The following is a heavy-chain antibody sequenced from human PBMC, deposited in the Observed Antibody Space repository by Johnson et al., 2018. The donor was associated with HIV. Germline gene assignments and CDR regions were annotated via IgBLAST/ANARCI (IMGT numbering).Heavy chain of an antibody. D-gene: IGHD1-26*01. Sequence: QVQLVESGGGVVQPERSLRLSCSASGFTFSSYAMHWVRQAPGKGLEWVACISYDGSNKYYADSVKGRFTISIDNSKNTVYLQMNSLRAEDTAVYYCAKPLRWDFAVDAFDIWGQGTMVTVSS. V-gene: IGHV3-30*04. J-gene: IGHJ3*02. CDR3: AKPLRWDFAVDAFDI. CDR2: ISYDGSNK. CDR1: GFTFSSYA.